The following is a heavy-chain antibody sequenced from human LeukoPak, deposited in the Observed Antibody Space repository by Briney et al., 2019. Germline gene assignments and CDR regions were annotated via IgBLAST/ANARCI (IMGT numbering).Heavy chain of an antibody. J-gene: IGHJ4*02. V-gene: IGHV3-30*18. Sequence: GRSLRLSCAASGVTFSSYDMHWVRQAPGKGLEWVAVISYDGSNKYYADSVKGRFTTSRDNSKNTLYLQMNSLRAEDTAVYYCAKDIASGSYGRLDYWGQGTLVTVSS. CDR1: GVTFSSYD. CDR2: ISYDGSNK. CDR3: AKDIASGSYGRLDY. D-gene: IGHD1-26*01.